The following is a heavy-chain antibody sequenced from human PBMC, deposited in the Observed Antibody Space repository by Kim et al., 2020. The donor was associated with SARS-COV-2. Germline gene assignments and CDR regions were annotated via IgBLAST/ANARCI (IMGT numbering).Heavy chain of an antibody. V-gene: IGHV4-34*01. CDR3: ARGKAARPHYYYGMDV. Sequence: SETLSLTCAVYGGSFSGYYWSWIRQPPGKGLEWIGEINHSGSTNYNPSLKSRVTISVDTSKNQFSLKLSSVTAADTAVYYCARGKAARPHYYYGMDVWGQGTTVTVSS. CDR1: GGSFSGYY. CDR2: INHSGST. J-gene: IGHJ6*02. D-gene: IGHD6-6*01.